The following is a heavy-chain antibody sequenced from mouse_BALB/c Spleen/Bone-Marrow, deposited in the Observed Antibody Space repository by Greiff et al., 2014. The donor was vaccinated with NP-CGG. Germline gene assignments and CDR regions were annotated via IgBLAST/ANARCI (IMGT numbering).Heavy chain of an antibody. CDR1: GFTFSSFG. Sequence: EVKLVESRGGLVQPGGSRKLSCAASGFTFSSFGMHWVRQAPEKGLEWVAYISSGSSTIYYADTVKGRFTISRDNPKNTLFLQMTSLRSEDTAMYYCASRAYWGQGTLVTVSA. CDR2: ISSGSSTI. V-gene: IGHV5-17*02. CDR3: ASRAY. J-gene: IGHJ3*01.